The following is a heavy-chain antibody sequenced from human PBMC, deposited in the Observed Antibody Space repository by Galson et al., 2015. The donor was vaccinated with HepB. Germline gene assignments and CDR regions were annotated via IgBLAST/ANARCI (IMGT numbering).Heavy chain of an antibody. CDR3: AREGLHYYDSSDSYFDY. D-gene: IGHD3-22*01. Sequence: ETLSLTCAIYGGSISSDNWWSWVRQSPGKGLEWIGEIHHSGNTTYNPPPKSRVTISLDNSKNQFSLKLSSVTAEDTAVYYCAREGLHYYDSSDSYFDYWGQGTLVTVSS. V-gene: IGHV4-4*02. CDR1: GGSISSDNW. CDR2: IHHSGNT. J-gene: IGHJ4*02.